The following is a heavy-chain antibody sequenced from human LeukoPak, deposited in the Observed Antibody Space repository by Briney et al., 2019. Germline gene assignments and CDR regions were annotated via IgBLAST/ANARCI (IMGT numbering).Heavy chain of an antibody. D-gene: IGHD3-10*01. Sequence: GGSLRLSCAASGFTFSSYSMNWVRQAPGKGLEWVSGINWNGGSTGYADSVKGRFTISRDNAKNSLYPQMNGLRAEDTAVYYCARDGYYYGSGSYYKVDFDYWGQGTLVTVSS. V-gene: IGHV3-20*04. CDR3: ARDGYYYGSGSYYKVDFDY. J-gene: IGHJ4*02. CDR2: INWNGGST. CDR1: GFTFSSYS.